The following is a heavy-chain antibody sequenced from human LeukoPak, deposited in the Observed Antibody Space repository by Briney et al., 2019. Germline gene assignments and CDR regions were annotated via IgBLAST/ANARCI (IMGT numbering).Heavy chain of an antibody. CDR3: ARDGRSCSGGSCFSYYFDN. CDR1: VVSFSSSR. Sequence: GGPRVSCAACVVSFSSSRISSGREAPRKRLGWVSSISSSSSYIYYADSVKGRFTISRDNAKNTLYLQMNSLRAEDTAVYYCARDGRSCSGGSCFSYYFDNWGQGTLVTVSS. CDR2: ISSSSSYI. D-gene: IGHD2-15*01. J-gene: IGHJ4*02. V-gene: IGHV3-21*01.